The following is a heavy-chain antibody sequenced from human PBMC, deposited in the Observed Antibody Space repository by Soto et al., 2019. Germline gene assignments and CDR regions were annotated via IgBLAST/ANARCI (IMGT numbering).Heavy chain of an antibody. CDR3: AIDLWWYTH. Sequence: EVQLLESGGGLVQPGGSLRLSCTASGFTFSDHAMTWVRQAPGKGLEWVSGISGGGSGAYYADSVKGRFTVSRDNSKNALFLQMDSLRAEDTAVYCCAIDLWWYTHWGQGTLVTVSS. V-gene: IGHV3-23*01. CDR1: GFTFSDHA. CDR2: ISGGGSGA. D-gene: IGHD2-15*01. J-gene: IGHJ4*02.